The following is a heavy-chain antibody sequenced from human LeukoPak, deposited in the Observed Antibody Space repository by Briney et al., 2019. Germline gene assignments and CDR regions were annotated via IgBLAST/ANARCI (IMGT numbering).Heavy chain of an antibody. CDR2: IYSGGNT. J-gene: IGHJ4*02. V-gene: IGHV4-61*02. CDR1: GDSISSGTYY. D-gene: IGHD3-22*01. CDR3: AREGSIYYYDSSGYLGY. Sequence: SQTLSLTCTVSGDSISSGTYYWSWIRQPAGKGLEWIGRIYSGGNTNYNPSLKSRVTISVDTSKNQFSLKLSSVTAANTAVYYCAREGSIYYYDSSGYLGYWGQGTLVTVSS.